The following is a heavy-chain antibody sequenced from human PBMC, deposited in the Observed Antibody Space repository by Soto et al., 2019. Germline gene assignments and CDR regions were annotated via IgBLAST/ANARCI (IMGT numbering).Heavy chain of an antibody. CDR3: ARVLCSSTSCSNHYYYMDV. CDR2: TYYRSKWYN. D-gene: IGHD2-2*01. V-gene: IGHV6-1*01. J-gene: IGHJ6*03. Sequence: PSQTLSLTCAISGDSVSSNSAAWNWIRQSPSRGLEWLGRTYYRSKWYNDYAVSVKSRITINPDTSKNQFSLQLNSVTPEDTAVYYCARVLCSSTSCSNHYYYMDVWGKGTTVTVSS. CDR1: GDSVSSNSAA.